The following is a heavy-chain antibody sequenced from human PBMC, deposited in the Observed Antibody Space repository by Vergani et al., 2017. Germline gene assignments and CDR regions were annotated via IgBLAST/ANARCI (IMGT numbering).Heavy chain of an antibody. D-gene: IGHD6-19*01. CDR3: ARDRGYSTGWYSAFDI. CDR2: IYKSGSS. CDR1: GGSISDYY. V-gene: IGHV4-59*01. J-gene: IGHJ3*02. Sequence: QVQLQESGPGLVKSSETLSLTCTVSGGSISDYYWNWLRQPPGEGLEWFGYIYKSGSSTYNPSLKGRVTISADTSKNQFSLKLTSVTAADTALYYCARDRGYSTGWYSAFDIWGQGTMVTVSS.